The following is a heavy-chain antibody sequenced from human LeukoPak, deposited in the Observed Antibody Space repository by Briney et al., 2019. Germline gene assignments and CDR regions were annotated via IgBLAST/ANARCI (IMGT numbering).Heavy chain of an antibody. CDR2: IEEDGSEK. CDR3: AREIFWSGYYSNLHFDY. CDR1: GFTFSSYW. V-gene: IGHV3-7*01. Sequence: GGSLRLSCAASGFTFSSYWMSWVRQARGKGLEGVAHIEEDGSEKYYVDSVKGRFTISRDNAKNSLFLQMNSLRVEDSAVYYCAREIFWSGYYSNLHFDYWGRGTQVTVSS. D-gene: IGHD3-3*01. J-gene: IGHJ4*02.